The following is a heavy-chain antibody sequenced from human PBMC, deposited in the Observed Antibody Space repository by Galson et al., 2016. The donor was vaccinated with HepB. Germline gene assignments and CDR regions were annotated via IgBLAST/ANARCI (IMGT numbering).Heavy chain of an antibody. J-gene: IGHJ4*02. D-gene: IGHD2/OR15-2a*01. CDR2: VYYSGST. Sequence: ETLSLTCFVSGDSVRSSTFHWAWIRQPPGQGLEWIGSVYYSGSTDHSPSLKTRITVSVDTSKNQFSLRLRSVTAADTAVYYCARQPGYFKPLSLNYFDFWGQGMLVTVSS. V-gene: IGHV4-39*01. CDR3: ARQPGYFKPLSLNYFDF. CDR1: GDSVRSSTFH.